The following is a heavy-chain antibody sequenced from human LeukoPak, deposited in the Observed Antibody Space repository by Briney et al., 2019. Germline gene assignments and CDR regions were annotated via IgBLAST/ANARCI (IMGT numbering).Heavy chain of an antibody. V-gene: IGHV1-46*01. Sequence: ASVHVSCKASGYTFIDYYIQWVRQAPGRGLEWMGTINPRGGSTRHAQRFQGRVTMTRDTSTSTLYMELSSLTSEDTAVYYCARKFGGSGYYFDYWGQGTLVTVSS. J-gene: IGHJ4*02. CDR2: INPRGGST. D-gene: IGHD2-15*01. CDR1: GYTFIDYY. CDR3: ARKFGGSGYYFDY.